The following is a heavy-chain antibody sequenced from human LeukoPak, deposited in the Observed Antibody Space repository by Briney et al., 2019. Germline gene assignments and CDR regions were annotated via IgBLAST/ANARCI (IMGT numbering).Heavy chain of an antibody. CDR2: ISYSGST. Sequence: SETLSLPCTVSGGSIRSSSYYWGWIRQPPGKGLKWIASISYSGSTSYNPSLKSRVTIFVDTSKNQFSLKLSSVTAADTAVYYCASRYTIFGVATFDYWGQGTLVTVSS. J-gene: IGHJ4*02. D-gene: IGHD3-3*01. CDR3: ASRYTIFGVATFDY. V-gene: IGHV4-39*01. CDR1: GGSIRSSSYY.